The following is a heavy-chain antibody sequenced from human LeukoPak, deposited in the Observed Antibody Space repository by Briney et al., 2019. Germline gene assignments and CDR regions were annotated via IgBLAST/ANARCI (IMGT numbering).Heavy chain of an antibody. Sequence: PSETLSLTCTVSGGSMIGQYWSWIRRPPGKGLEWIGNMYYGGSTNYSPSLKSRVTISIDTSKNQFSLKLSSVTAADTAVYYCARRLDYMDVWGKGTTVTVSS. CDR3: ARRLDYMDV. V-gene: IGHV4-59*08. CDR2: MYYGGST. CDR1: GGSMIGQY. J-gene: IGHJ6*03. D-gene: IGHD4-11*01.